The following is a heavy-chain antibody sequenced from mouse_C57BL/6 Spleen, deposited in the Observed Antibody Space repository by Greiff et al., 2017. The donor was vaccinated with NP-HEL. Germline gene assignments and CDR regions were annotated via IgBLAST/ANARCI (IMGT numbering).Heavy chain of an antibody. Sequence: EVKLEESGAELVKPGASVKLSCTASGFNIKDYYMHWVKQRTEQGLEWIGRIDPEDGETKYAPKFQGQATITADTSSNTAYLQLSSLTSEDTAVYYCARRPIYSNYAMDYWGQGTSVTVSS. D-gene: IGHD2-5*01. CDR2: IDPEDGET. CDR3: ARRPIYSNYAMDY. V-gene: IGHV14-2*01. J-gene: IGHJ4*01. CDR1: GFNIKDYY.